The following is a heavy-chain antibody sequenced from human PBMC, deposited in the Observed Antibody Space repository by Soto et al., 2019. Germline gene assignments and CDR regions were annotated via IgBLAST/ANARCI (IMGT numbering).Heavy chain of an antibody. CDR3: ARVLKGYYDSSGYAFDI. Sequence: QVQLVQSGAEVKKPGSSVKVSCKASGGTFSSYAISWVRQAPGQGLEWMGGIIPIFGTANYAQKFQGRVTIPADETRSRAYMELSSLRSEATAVYYCARVLKGYYDSSGYAFDIWGQGTMVTVS. D-gene: IGHD3-22*01. V-gene: IGHV1-69*01. CDR2: IIPIFGTA. J-gene: IGHJ3*02. CDR1: GGTFSSYA.